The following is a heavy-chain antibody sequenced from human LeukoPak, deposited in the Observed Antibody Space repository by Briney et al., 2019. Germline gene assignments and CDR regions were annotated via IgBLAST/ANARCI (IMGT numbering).Heavy chain of an antibody. CDR3: ASAGYSSLFDY. CDR1: GGTISSYY. J-gene: IGHJ4*02. V-gene: IGHV4-4*07. D-gene: IGHD6-19*01. CDR2: IYTSGST. Sequence: SETLPLTRTVSGGTISSYYWSWIRQPAWKGLEWIGRIYTSGSTNYNPSLKSRVTMSVDTSKNQFSLKLSPVTAAETAVYYCASAGYSSLFDYWGQGTLVTVSS.